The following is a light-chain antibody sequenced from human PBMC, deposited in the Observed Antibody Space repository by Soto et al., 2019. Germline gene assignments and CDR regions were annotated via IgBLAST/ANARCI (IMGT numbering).Light chain of an antibody. Sequence: QSALTQPPSASGSPGQSVTISCTGTSSDVGGYNYVSWYQQHPGKAPKLMIYEVSKRPSGVPDRFSGSKSGNTASLTVSGLQAADEADYYCSSYAGTLVFGGGTKLTVL. CDR2: EVS. J-gene: IGLJ2*01. V-gene: IGLV2-8*01. CDR3: SSYAGTLV. CDR1: SSDVGGYNY.